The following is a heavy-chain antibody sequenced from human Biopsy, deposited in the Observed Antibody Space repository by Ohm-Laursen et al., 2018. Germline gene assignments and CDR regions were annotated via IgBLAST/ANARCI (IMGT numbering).Heavy chain of an antibody. J-gene: IGHJ4*02. Sequence: SDTLSLTCTVSGDSISSYYWSWIRQAPGKGLEFIGYVYSSGSTNYNPSLKSRATISLDTSRNQVSLRLSSVTAADTAVYYCARGRRSSGWPYFDSWGQGTLVTVSS. CDR3: ARGRRSSGWPYFDS. CDR2: VYSSGST. CDR1: GDSISSYY. D-gene: IGHD6-19*01. V-gene: IGHV4-59*08.